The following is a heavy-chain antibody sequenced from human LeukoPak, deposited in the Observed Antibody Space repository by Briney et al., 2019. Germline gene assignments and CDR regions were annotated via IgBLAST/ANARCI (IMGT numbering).Heavy chain of an antibody. CDR2: ISYDGSNK. D-gene: IGHD6-13*01. CDR1: GFTFSSYA. J-gene: IGHJ5*02. Sequence: PGRSLRLSCAASGFTFSSYAMHWVRQAPGKGLEWVAVISYDGSNKYYADSVKGRFTISRDNSKNTLYLQMNSLRAEDTAVYYCARGSRAAAGRFDPWGQGTLVTVSS. V-gene: IGHV3-30-3*01. CDR3: ARGSRAAAGRFDP.